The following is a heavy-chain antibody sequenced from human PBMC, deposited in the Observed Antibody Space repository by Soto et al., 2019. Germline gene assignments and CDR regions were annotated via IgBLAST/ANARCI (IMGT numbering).Heavy chain of an antibody. CDR2: IIPIFSTP. Sequence: QVQLVQSGAEVKKPGSSVTVSCKASGGTFGNSAISWVRQAPGQGLEWMGGIIPIFSTPDYAQKFQGRVTITADESTSTAYVELASLRSEDTAVYYCARDKDRQQLGGNYYCAIDVWGQGTTVTVSS. J-gene: IGHJ6*02. D-gene: IGHD3-16*01. V-gene: IGHV1-69*12. CDR1: GGTFGNSA. CDR3: ARDKDRQQLGGNYYCAIDV.